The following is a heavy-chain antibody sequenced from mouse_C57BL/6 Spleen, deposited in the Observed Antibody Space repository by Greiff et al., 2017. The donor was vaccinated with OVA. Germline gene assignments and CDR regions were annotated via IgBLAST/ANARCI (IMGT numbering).Heavy chain of an antibody. D-gene: IGHD2-13*01. CDR1: GYTFTSYW. Sequence: QVQLKQPGAELVRPGSSVKLSCKASGYTFTSYWMDWVKQRPGQGLEWIGNIYPSDSETHYNQKFKDKATLTVDKSSSTAYMQLSSLTSEDSAVYYCARWGEYYFDYWGQGTTLTVSS. CDR2: IYPSDSET. J-gene: IGHJ2*01. V-gene: IGHV1-61*01. CDR3: ARWGEYYFDY.